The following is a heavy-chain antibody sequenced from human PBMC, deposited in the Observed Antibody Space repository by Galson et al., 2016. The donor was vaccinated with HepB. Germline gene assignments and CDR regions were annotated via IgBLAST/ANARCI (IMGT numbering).Heavy chain of an antibody. J-gene: IGHJ5*02. CDR3: ARDKIKVAGTLDA. CDR2: IYDSGST. V-gene: IGHV4-31*03. Sequence: TLSLTCTVSGGSIRGGDHYWSWVRQHPGKGLEWIGNIYDSGSTYYNPSLQSRVAISVDTSKNQFSLNVKFVTAADTDVYYCARDKIKVAGTLDAWGQGTLVIVSS. D-gene: IGHD6-19*01. CDR1: GGSIRGGDHY.